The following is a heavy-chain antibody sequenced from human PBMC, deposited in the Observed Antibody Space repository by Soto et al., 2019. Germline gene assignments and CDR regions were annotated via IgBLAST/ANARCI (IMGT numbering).Heavy chain of an antibody. CDR3: ARESEDLTSNFDY. Sequence: WGSLRLSCAASGFTFTRYSMNWVRQAPGKGLEWVSSISSTTNYIYYGDSMKGRFTISRDNAKNSLYLEMNSLRAEDTAVYYCARESEDLTSNFDYWGQGTLVTVSS. J-gene: IGHJ4*02. CDR1: GFTFTRYS. CDR2: ISSTTNYI. V-gene: IGHV3-21*06.